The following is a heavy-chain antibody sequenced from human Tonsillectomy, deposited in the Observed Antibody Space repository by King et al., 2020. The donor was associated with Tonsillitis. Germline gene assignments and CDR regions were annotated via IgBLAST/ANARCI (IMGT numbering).Heavy chain of an antibody. Sequence: VQLVESGGGVVQPGRSLRLSCAASGFSFSRYAMHWVRQAPGKGLEWVAIMPYDGSDKYYADSVKGRFTISGDNSKSTLYLQMNSLRTEDTAVYFCARGDSSTWYWCSYFYSLDVWVQGTTVTVSS. CDR1: GFSFSRYA. D-gene: IGHD2-2*01. CDR3: ARGDSSTWYWCSYFYSLDV. CDR2: MPYDGSDK. V-gene: IGHV3-30*04. J-gene: IGHJ6*02.